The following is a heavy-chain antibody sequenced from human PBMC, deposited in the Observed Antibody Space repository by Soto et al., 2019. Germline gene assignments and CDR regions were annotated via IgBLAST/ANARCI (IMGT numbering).Heavy chain of an antibody. CDR2: MNPNSGNT. CDR1: VYTFTSYD. Sequence: GXSVKVSFKASVYTFTSYDISWVRQATGQGLEWMGWMNPNSGNTGYAQKFQGRVTMTRNTSISTSYMELSSLRPEDTAVYYCARAVADTYYYYGMDVWGQGTTVTVSS. V-gene: IGHV1-8*01. D-gene: IGHD6-19*01. J-gene: IGHJ6*02. CDR3: ARAVADTYYYYGMDV.